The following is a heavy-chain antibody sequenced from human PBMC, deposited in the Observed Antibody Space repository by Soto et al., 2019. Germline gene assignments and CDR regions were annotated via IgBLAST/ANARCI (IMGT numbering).Heavy chain of an antibody. V-gene: IGHV2-26*01. J-gene: IGHJ6*03. CDR1: GFSPRNARMG. CDR2: ILSSDEK. Sequence: QVTLKESGPVLVKPTETLTRTCTASGFSPRNARMGVSWIRQPPGKALEWLAHILSSDEKSYNTSMKGRVTLSKDTSKSQVVLTMTYVDPVDTATYFCARMLAVTYYYYYVDVWGEGTTVTVSS. CDR3: ARMLAVTYYYYYVDV. D-gene: IGHD5-18*01.